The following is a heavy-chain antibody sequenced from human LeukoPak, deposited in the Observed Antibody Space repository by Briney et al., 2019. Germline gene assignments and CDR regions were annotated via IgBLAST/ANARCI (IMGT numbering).Heavy chain of an antibody. Sequence: NSSETLSLTCTVSGGSITSTNSYWGWIRQPPGKGLKWTGTLYYSGTTYYNPSLKSRVTISVDTSKNQFSLKLRSVTAADTAVYYCAKLSSDGGTYFDDWGQGTLVTVSS. D-gene: IGHD6-25*01. CDR3: AKLSSDGGTYFDD. J-gene: IGHJ4*02. V-gene: IGHV4-39*01. CDR1: GGSITSTNSY. CDR2: LYYSGTT.